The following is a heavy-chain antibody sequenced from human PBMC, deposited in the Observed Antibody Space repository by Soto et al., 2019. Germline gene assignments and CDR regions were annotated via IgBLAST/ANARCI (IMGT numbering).Heavy chain of an antibody. J-gene: IGHJ4*02. CDR3: AKQTGSGSYYIVGCGGHFDS. D-gene: IGHD3-10*01. V-gene: IGHV3-30*18. CDR2: ISFDGRNT. CDR1: GFTFNNYG. Sequence: QVQLVESGGGVVQPGRSLRLSCAASGFTFNNYGMHWVRQAPGKGLEWVVVISFDGRNTDYADSVKGRFTISRDNSKNTLYLQMTSLRAEGTAVYYCAKQTGSGSYYIVGCGGHFDSWGQGTLVTVSS.